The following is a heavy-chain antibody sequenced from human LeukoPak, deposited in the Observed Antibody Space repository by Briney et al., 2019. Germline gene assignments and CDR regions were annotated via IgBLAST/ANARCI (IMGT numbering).Heavy chain of an antibody. V-gene: IGHV1-46*01. CDR2: INPSVGRT. Sequence: ASVKVSCKASGYTFTSYYVHWVRQAPGQGLEWMGIINPSVGRTTYAQKFQGRVTMTRDTSTSTVYMELSSLRSEDTAVYYCARDGGRTGDSGPHGFFDYWGKGILVTVSS. J-gene: IGHJ4*02. CDR3: ARDGGRTGDSGPHGFFDY. CDR1: GYTFTSYY. D-gene: IGHD2-21*02.